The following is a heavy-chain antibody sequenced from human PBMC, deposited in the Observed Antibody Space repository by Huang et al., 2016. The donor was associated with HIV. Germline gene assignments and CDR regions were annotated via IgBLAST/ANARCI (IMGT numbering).Heavy chain of an antibody. CDR2: IYYSGST. V-gene: IGHV4-39*01. CDR1: GGSISTSGYY. CDR3: ARQDTSGWYADPYYFDY. J-gene: IGHJ4*02. Sequence: QLQLQESGPGLVKPSETLSLTCTVSGGSISTSGYYWGWIRQPPGKGLEWIGSIYYSGSTSYNPSLKRRVTISVATSKSQFSLKLSSVTAADTAVYYCARQDTSGWYADPYYFDYWGQGTLVTVSS. D-gene: IGHD6-19*01.